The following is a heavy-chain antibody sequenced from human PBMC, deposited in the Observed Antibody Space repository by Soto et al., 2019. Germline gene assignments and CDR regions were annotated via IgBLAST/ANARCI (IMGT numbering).Heavy chain of an antibody. CDR2: IYHSGST. CDR3: ARGGYSYGTNWFDP. D-gene: IGHD5-18*01. Sequence: SETLSLTCAFSVVSISSSNWWSWVRQPPGKGLEWIGEIYHSGSTNYNPSLKSRVTISVDKSKNQFSLKLSSVTAADTAVYYCARGGYSYGTNWFDPWGQGTLVTVSS. V-gene: IGHV4-4*02. J-gene: IGHJ5*02. CDR1: VVSISSSNW.